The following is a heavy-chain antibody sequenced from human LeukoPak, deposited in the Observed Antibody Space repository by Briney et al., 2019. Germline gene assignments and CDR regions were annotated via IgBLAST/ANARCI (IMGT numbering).Heavy chain of an antibody. J-gene: IGHJ2*01. Sequence: SETLSLTRTVSGGSISSYYWSWIRQPPGKGLEWIGYIYYSGSTNYNTSLKSRVTISVDTSKKQFSLKLSSGTAADTAVYYCVRRTPPVYFDLWGRGTLVTVSS. CDR3: VRRTPPVYFDL. CDR1: GGSISSYY. V-gene: IGHV4-59*12. CDR2: IYYSGST.